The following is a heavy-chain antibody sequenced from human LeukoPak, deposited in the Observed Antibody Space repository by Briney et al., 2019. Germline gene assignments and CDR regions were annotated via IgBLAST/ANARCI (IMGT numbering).Heavy chain of an antibody. V-gene: IGHV1-18*01. CDR1: GYTVTSYG. CDR2: ISAYNGNT. J-gene: IGHJ5*02. Sequence: ASLKISCKASGYTVTSYGIRWVRQDPGQGLEWMGWISAYNGNTNYAQKLQGRVTMTTDTSTSTAYMELRSLRSDDTAVYYCARVKAVAGPSNWFDPWGQGTLVTVSS. CDR3: ARVKAVAGPSNWFDP. D-gene: IGHD6-19*01.